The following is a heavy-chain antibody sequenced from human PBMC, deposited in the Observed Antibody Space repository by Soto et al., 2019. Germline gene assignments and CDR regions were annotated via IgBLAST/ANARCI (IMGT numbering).Heavy chain of an antibody. Sequence: PSETLSLTCAVYGGSFSGYYWSWIRQPPGKGLEWIGEINHSGSTNYNPSLKSRVTISVDTSKNQFSLKLSSVTAADTAVYYCARGTNVLLWFGELLWGDYWGQGTLVTVSS. J-gene: IGHJ4*02. CDR2: INHSGST. V-gene: IGHV4-34*01. CDR3: ARGTNVLLWFGELLWGDY. CDR1: GGSFSGYY. D-gene: IGHD3-10*01.